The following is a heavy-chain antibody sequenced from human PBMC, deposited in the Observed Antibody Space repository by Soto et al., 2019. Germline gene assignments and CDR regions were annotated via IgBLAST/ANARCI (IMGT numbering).Heavy chain of an antibody. CDR3: AGMNDF. V-gene: IGHV4-30-2*01. CDR2: IYHSGSP. Sequence: SETLSLTCAVSGGSISSGGYSWSWIRQPPGKGLEWIGYIYHSGSPYYNPSLKSRVTISVDRSKNQFSLKLSSVTAADTAVYYSAGMNDFWGQGTLVTVSS. D-gene: IGHD1-20*01. CDR1: GGSISSGGYS. J-gene: IGHJ4*02.